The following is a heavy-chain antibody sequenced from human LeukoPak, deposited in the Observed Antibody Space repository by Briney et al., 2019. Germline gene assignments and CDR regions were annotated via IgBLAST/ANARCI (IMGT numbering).Heavy chain of an antibody. CDR3: ARGGEYGEGYYYYMDV. CDR1: GGSISSSSYY. D-gene: IGHD3-16*01. CDR2: IYHSGST. V-gene: IGHV4-39*07. Sequence: SETLSLTCTVSGGSISSSSYYWGWIRQPPGKGLEWIGSIYHSGSTYYNPSLKSRVTISVDRSKNQFSLKLSSVTAADTAVYYCARGGEYGEGYYYYMDVWGKGTTVTVSS. J-gene: IGHJ6*03.